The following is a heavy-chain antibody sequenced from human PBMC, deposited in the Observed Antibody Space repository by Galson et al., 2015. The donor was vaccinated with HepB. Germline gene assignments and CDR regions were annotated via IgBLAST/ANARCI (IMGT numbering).Heavy chain of an antibody. CDR1: GFTFSSYG. V-gene: IGHV3-30*18. D-gene: IGHD3-3*01. CDR3: AKGRGVVIILSDGFDI. Sequence: SLRLSCAASGFTFSSYGMHWVRQAPGKGLEWVAVISYDGSNKYYADSVKGRFTISRDNSKNTLYLQMNSLRGEDTAVYYCAKGRGVVIILSDGFDIWGQGTMVTVSS. J-gene: IGHJ3*02. CDR2: ISYDGSNK.